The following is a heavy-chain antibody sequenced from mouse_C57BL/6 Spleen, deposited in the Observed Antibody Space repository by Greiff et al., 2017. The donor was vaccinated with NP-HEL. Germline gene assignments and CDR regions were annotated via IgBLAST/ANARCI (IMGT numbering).Heavy chain of an antibody. CDR1: GYTFTSYW. Sequence: QVQLKQSGAELAKPGASVKLSCKASGYTFTSYWMHWVKQRPGQGLEWIGYINPSSGYTKYNQKFKDKATLTADKSSSTAYMQLSSLTYEVSAVYYCARGVYYGSSPTGTRDAMDYWGQGTSVTVAS. CDR2: INPSSGYT. D-gene: IGHD1-1*01. CDR3: ARGVYYGSSPTGTRDAMDY. J-gene: IGHJ4*01. V-gene: IGHV1-7*01.